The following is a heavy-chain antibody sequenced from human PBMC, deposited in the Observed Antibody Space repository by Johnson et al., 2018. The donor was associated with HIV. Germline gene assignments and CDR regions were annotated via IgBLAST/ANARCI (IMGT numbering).Heavy chain of an antibody. J-gene: IGHJ3*01. CDR1: GFTFSSYA. D-gene: IGHD6-13*01. Sequence: QVQVVESGGGVVQPGRSLRLSCAASGFTFSSYAMHWVRQAPGKGLEWVAVISYDGGNKYYTDSVKGRFTISRDNSKNTLYLQMNSLRAEETAVYYCARGRGSSWLVGHDAFDVWGQGTMVTVSS. V-gene: IGHV3-30*04. CDR2: ISYDGGNK. CDR3: ARGRGSSWLVGHDAFDV.